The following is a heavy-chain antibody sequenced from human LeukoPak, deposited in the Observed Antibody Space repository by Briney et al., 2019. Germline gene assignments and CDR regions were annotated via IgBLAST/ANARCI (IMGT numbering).Heavy chain of an antibody. V-gene: IGHV3-21*04. CDR2: ISSSNNYI. Sequence: PGGSLRLSCAAPGFTFSSYSMNWVRQAPGKGLEWVSSISSSNNYIYYADSVKGRFTISRDNAKNSLYLQMNSLRAEDTALYYCARVTKFQQWLDVYYFDYWGQGTLVTVSS. J-gene: IGHJ4*02. D-gene: IGHD6-19*01. CDR1: GFTFSSYS. CDR3: ARVTKFQQWLDVYYFDY.